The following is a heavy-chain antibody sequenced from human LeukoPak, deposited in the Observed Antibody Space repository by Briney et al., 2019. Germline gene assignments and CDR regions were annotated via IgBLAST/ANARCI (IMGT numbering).Heavy chain of an antibody. V-gene: IGHV4-59*08. Sequence: PSETLSLTCTVSGGSISSYYWSWIRQPPGKGLEWIGYIYYSGSTNYNPSLKGRVTISVDTSKNQFSLKLSSVTAADTVFYYCGRHTRWLPFDYWGQGTLVTVSS. CDR1: GGSISSYY. CDR2: IYYSGST. J-gene: IGHJ4*02. D-gene: IGHD5-24*01. CDR3: GRHTRWLPFDY.